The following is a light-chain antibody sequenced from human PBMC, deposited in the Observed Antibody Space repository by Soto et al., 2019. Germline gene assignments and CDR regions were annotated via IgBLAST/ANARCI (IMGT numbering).Light chain of an antibody. CDR3: QQRSYCPFT. Sequence: EIVLTQSPAILSMSPGERATLSCRASQSVSSYFAWYQQKPGQAPRLLIYDASNRATGVPARFSGSGSGTDFPLTISRLEPEYVAVYYCQQRSYCPFTFVHGTKVEIK. CDR1: QSVSSY. V-gene: IGKV3-11*01. CDR2: DAS. J-gene: IGKJ1*01.